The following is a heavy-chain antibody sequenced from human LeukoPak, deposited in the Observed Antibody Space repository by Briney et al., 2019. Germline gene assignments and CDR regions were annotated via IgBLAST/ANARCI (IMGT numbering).Heavy chain of an antibody. CDR1: EFTFSTYW. D-gene: IGHD2-15*01. Sequence: GGALRLSCAASEFTFSTYWMSWVRQAPGKGLEGVADIKQDGSKNSYVDSVKGRFTIARQNAKNSLFLQMNSLRAEDTAVYYCARHRSGGSQDDAFDIWGQGTMVTVSS. CDR3: ARHRSGGSQDDAFDI. CDR2: IKQDGSKN. J-gene: IGHJ3*02. V-gene: IGHV3-7*01.